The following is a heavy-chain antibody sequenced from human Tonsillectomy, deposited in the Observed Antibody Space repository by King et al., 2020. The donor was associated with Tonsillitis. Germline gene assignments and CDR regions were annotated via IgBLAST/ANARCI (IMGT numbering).Heavy chain of an antibody. CDR2: ISYDGSNK. D-gene: IGHD6-13*01. V-gene: IGHV3-30*04. CDR3: ARDLRIVAASTRWSDP. J-gene: IGHJ5*02. CDR1: GFTFSSYA. Sequence: VQLVESGGGVVQPGRSLRLSCAASGFTFSSYAMHWVRQAPGKGLEWVAFISYDGSNKHYADSVKGRFTISRDNSKNTLYLQMNSLRAEDTAVYYCARDLRIVAASTRWSDPWGQGTLVTVSS.